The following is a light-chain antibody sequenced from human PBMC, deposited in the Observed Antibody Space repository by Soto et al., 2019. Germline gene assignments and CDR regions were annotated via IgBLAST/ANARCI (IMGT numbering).Light chain of an antibody. CDR3: HQYDYSSGYT. V-gene: IGKV3-20*01. J-gene: IGKJ2*01. CDR2: GAS. CDR1: PSVTSDF. Sequence: EVVLTQSPGTLSLSPGKRVTLSCSAGPSVTSDFLPWSQHKPGQAPRVIIYGASRRATGIPDRFSDSGSETDFTLTISRLEPEDIAVYYCHQYDYSSGYTFGQGTKLEIK.